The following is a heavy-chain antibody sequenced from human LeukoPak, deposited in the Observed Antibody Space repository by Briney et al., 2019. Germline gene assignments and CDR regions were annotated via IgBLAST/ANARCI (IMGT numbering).Heavy chain of an antibody. CDR1: GFTFSSYA. CDR2: ISGSGGST. V-gene: IGHV3-23*01. Sequence: GGSLRLSCAASGFTFSSYAMSWVRQAPGKGLEWVSAISGSGGSTYHADSVKGRFTISRDNSKNTLYLQMNSLRAEDTAVYYCAKVITMIVVSGAFDIWGQGTMVTVSS. CDR3: AKVITMIVVSGAFDI. D-gene: IGHD3-22*01. J-gene: IGHJ3*02.